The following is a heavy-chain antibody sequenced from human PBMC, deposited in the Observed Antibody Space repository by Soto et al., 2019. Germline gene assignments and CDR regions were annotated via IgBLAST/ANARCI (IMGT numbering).Heavy chain of an antibody. Sequence: PGGSLRLSCAASGFTFSSYGMHCVRQAPGKGLEWVAVICYDGSNKYYADSVKGRFTISRDNSKNTLYLQMNSLRAEDTAVYYCARDLHRYCSGGSCYPFDYWGQGTLVTVSS. CDR1: GFTFSSYG. J-gene: IGHJ4*02. V-gene: IGHV3-33*01. D-gene: IGHD2-15*01. CDR2: ICYDGSNK. CDR3: ARDLHRYCSGGSCYPFDY.